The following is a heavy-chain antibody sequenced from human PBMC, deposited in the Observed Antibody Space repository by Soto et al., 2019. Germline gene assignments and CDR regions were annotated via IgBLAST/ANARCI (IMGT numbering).Heavy chain of an antibody. V-gene: IGHV4-39*01. CDR1: GGSISSSSYY. D-gene: IGHD6-19*01. CDR2: IYYSGST. J-gene: IGHJ4*02. CDR3: ARRAVALYFDY. Sequence: PSETLSLTCTVSGGSISSSSYYWGWIRQPPGKGLEWIGSIYYSGSTYYNPSLKSRVTISVDTSKNQFSLKLSSVTAADTAVYYCARRAVALYFDYWGQGTLVTVSS.